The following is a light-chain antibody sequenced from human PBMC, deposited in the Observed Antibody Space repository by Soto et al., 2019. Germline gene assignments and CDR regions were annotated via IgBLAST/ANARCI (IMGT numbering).Light chain of an antibody. V-gene: IGLV2-14*01. Sequence: QSALTQPASVSASPGQSITISCTGASNDVGGSDYVSWYQQHPGKAPKLIIYGVSNRPSGTSDRFSGSKSGNTASLTISGLRAEDEADYYCSSYTSSSTLLFGGGTKLTVL. CDR3: SSYTSSSTLL. J-gene: IGLJ2*01. CDR1: SNDVGGSDY. CDR2: GVS.